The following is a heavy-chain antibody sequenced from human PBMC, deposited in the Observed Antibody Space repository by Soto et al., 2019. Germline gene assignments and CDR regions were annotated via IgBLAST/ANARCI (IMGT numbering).Heavy chain of an antibody. CDR3: ARGHSTDCSNGVCSFFYNHEMDV. Sequence: ASVKVSCKASGYSFTDYHIHWVRQAPGQGLEWLGRINPKSGGTSTAQKFQGWVTMTRDRSISTVSMELTRLRSDDTAVYFCARGHSTDCSNGVCSFFYNHEMDVWGQGTTVTVSS. J-gene: IGHJ6*02. CDR1: GYSFTDYH. CDR2: INPKSGGT. D-gene: IGHD2-8*01. V-gene: IGHV1-2*04.